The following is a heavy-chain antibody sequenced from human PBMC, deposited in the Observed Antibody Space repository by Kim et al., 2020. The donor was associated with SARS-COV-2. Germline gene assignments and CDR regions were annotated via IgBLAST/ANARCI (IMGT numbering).Heavy chain of an antibody. CDR3: AKVRGVITLGVDY. D-gene: IGHD3-10*01. V-gene: IGHV3-23*01. Sequence: YAHSVKGRFTISRDNSTNTLYLQMNSLRAEDTAVYYCAKVRGVITLGVDYWGQGTLVTVSS. J-gene: IGHJ4*02.